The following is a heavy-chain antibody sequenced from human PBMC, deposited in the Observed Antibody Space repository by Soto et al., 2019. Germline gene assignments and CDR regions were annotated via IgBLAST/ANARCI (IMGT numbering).Heavy chain of an antibody. Sequence: QVQLVESGGGVVQPGRSLRFSCAASGFTFSGYGMHWVRQAPGKGLEWVAVISNDALNKYYADSVKGRFAISRDDSRNTLYLQMNSLRAEDTAGYYCARPRRDYYYYYGMDVWGQGTTVTVSS. J-gene: IGHJ6*02. V-gene: IGHV3-30*03. CDR2: ISNDALNK. CDR1: GFTFSGYG. CDR3: ARPRRDYYYYYGMDV.